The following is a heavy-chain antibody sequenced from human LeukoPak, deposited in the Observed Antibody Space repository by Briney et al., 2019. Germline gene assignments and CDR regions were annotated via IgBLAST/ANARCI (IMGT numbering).Heavy chain of an antibody. CDR1: GFTFSSYS. D-gene: IGHD1-1*01. Sequence: TGGSLRLSCAASGFTFSSYSMNWVRQAPGKGLEWVSYISSSNSTIHYADSVRGRFTISRDNAKNSLYLQMSSLRDEDTAVYYCASKLELDYWGQGTLVTVSS. CDR3: ASKLELDY. V-gene: IGHV3-48*02. J-gene: IGHJ4*02. CDR2: ISSSNSTI.